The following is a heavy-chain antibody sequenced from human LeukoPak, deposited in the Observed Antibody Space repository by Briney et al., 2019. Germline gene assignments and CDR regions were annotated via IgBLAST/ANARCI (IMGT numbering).Heavy chain of an antibody. CDR2: ISSSSSTI. D-gene: IGHD1-26*01. J-gene: IGHJ3*02. CDR3: ARVNNVWELRGSVAFDI. CDR1: GFTFSSYS. Sequence: PGGSLRLSCAASGFTFSSYSMNWVRQAPGKGLEWVSYISSSSSTIYYADSVKGRFTISRDNVKNSLYLQMNSLRAEDTAVYYCARVNNVWELRGSVAFDIWGQGTMVTVSS. V-gene: IGHV3-48*01.